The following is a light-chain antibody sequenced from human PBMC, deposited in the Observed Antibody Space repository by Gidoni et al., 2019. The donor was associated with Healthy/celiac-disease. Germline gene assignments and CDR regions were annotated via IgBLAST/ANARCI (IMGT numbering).Light chain of an antibody. Sequence: DIQMNQSPSSLSASVGDRVTITCQASQDISNYLNWYQQKPGKAPKLLIYDASNLETGDPSRFSGSGSGTDFTFTISSLQPEDIATYYCQQYDNLPWTFGQGTKVEIK. CDR3: QQYDNLPWT. J-gene: IGKJ1*01. V-gene: IGKV1-33*01. CDR2: DAS. CDR1: QDISNY.